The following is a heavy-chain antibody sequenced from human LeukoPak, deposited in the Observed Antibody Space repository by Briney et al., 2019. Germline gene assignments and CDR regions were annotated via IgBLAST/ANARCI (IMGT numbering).Heavy chain of an antibody. V-gene: IGHV4-4*09. CDR2: TSGSI. J-gene: IGHJ6*03. CDR3: ARSLGSSYYYYYYMDV. D-gene: IGHD6-6*01. Sequence: SETLSLTCAVSGASISSHYWSWIRQPPGKGLEWIGYTSGSISDNPSLKSRVAVSVDTSKNQFSLKLSSVTAADTAVYYCARSLGSSYYYYYYMDVWGKGTTVTVSS. CDR1: GASISSHY.